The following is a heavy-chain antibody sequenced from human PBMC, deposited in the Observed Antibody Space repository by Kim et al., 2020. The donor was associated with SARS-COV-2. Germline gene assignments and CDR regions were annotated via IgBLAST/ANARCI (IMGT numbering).Heavy chain of an antibody. D-gene: IGHD6-13*01. Sequence: SLRLSCTASGFTFGDYAMNWFRQAPGKGLEWVSFIASNSYVGTLKYAASVQGRFSMSRDDFKGIAYLQMSSLKIEDTAIYYCSRDMKYELVQDAF. CDR2: IASNSYVGTL. CDR1: GFTFGDYA. V-gene: IGHV3-49*03. CDR3: SRDMKYELVQDAF. J-gene: IGHJ3*01.